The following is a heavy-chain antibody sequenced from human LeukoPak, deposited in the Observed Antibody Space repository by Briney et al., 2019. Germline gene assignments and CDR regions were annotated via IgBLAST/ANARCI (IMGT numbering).Heavy chain of an antibody. D-gene: IGHD2/OR15-2a*01. Sequence: GGSLRLSCLASGFSFNSYTMNWVREAPGKGLEWVSTISPVSSYTWYAESVKGRFTISRDNPKTSLYLQMDSLRAEDTAVYYCVRDVSRRIGMDVWGQGTTVTVSS. CDR2: ISPVSSYT. V-gene: IGHV3-21*01. J-gene: IGHJ6*02. CDR1: GFSFNSYT. CDR3: VRDVSRRIGMDV.